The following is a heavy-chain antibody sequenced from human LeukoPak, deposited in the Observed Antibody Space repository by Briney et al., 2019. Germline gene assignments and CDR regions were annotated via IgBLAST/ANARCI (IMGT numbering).Heavy chain of an antibody. Sequence: GGSLRLSCSLSGFTFSTYVMHWVRQAPGKGLEYVSAISSNGYNIYYADSVKGRFIISRDNPKNTLYLQMSSLRADDTTVYYCVIGTGCWGQGTLVTVSS. D-gene: IGHD6-19*01. CDR3: VIGTGC. CDR1: GFTFSTYV. V-gene: IGHV3-64D*06. CDR2: ISSNGYNI. J-gene: IGHJ4*02.